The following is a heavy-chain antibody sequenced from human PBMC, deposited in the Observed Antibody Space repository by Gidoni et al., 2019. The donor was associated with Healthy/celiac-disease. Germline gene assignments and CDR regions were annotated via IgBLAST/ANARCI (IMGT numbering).Heavy chain of an antibody. CDR2: INHSGST. V-gene: IGHV4-34*01. D-gene: IGHD3-10*01. CDR1: SGSFSGYY. Sequence: QVQLQQWGAGLLKPSEALSLTCGVYSGSFSGYYWTWIRQPPGKGLEWIGEINHSGSTNYNPFLRSRLTISVDTSKNQFSLKLSSVTAADTAVYYCARGQRITMIRGVLRRANWFDPWGQGTLVTVSS. CDR3: ARGQRITMIRGVLRRANWFDP. J-gene: IGHJ5*02.